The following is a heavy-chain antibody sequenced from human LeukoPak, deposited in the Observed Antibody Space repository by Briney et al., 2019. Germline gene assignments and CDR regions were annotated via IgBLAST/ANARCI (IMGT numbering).Heavy chain of an antibody. J-gene: IGHJ4*02. CDR1: GGSISSYY. CDR3: ARDGVLLWFGEHYFDY. Sequence: PSETLSLTCTVSGGSISSYYWSWIRQPPGKGLEWIGRIYTSGSTNYNPSLKSRVTMSVDTSKNQFSLKLSSVTAADTAVYYCARDGVLLWFGEHYFDYWGQGTLVTVSS. CDR2: IYTSGST. V-gene: IGHV4-4*07. D-gene: IGHD3-10*01.